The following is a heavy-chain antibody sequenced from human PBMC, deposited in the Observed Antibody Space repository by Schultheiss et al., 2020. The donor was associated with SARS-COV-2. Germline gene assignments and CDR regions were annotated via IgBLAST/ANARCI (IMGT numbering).Heavy chain of an antibody. J-gene: IGHJ4*02. V-gene: IGHV1-2*02. CDR2: INPNSGGT. CDR1: GYTFTSYY. CDR3: ARDWGYSGYDY. D-gene: IGHD5-12*01. Sequence: VKVSCKASGYTFTSYYMHWVRQAPGQGLEWMGWINPNSGGTNYAQKFQGRVTMTRDTSISTAYMELNSLRAGDTAVYYCARDWGYSGYDYWGQGTLVTVSS.